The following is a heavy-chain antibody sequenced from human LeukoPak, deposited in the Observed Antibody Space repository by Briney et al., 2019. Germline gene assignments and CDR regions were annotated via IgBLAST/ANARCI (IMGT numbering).Heavy chain of an antibody. CDR2: IYLSDSDT. D-gene: IGHD2-15*01. CDR3: ATPAYCIGGSCYFGAFDM. Sequence: GESLKISFKGSGYRSTSHWIAWVRPMPGKGLEWMGIIYLSDSDTRYSPSFQGQVTISADKSISTAYLQWSSLKASDTAMYYCATPAYCIGGSCYFGAFDMWGQGTMVTVSS. CDR1: GYRSTSHW. V-gene: IGHV5-51*01. J-gene: IGHJ3*02.